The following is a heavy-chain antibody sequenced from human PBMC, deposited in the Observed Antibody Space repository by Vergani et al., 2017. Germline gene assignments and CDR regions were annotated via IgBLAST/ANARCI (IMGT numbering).Heavy chain of an antibody. D-gene: IGHD3-3*01. CDR3: SRGGFYTSRNDFKFYGLGV. CDR2: ISAYSGET. J-gene: IGHJ6*02. Sequence: QVHLVQSGSELKKPGASVRVSCKASRYPFSRYGISWVRQAPGQGLEWMGWISAYSGETRYARSLQGRVTMTTDASTNTAYMSLRSLRSDDTAIYYCSRGGFYTSRNDFKFYGLGVWGQGTTVTVTS. V-gene: IGHV1-18*01. CDR1: RYPFSRYG.